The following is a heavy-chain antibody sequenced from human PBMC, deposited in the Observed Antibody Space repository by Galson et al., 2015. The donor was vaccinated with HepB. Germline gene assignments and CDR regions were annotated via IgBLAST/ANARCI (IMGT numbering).Heavy chain of an antibody. V-gene: IGHV3-7*03. CDR2: INADGSVK. D-gene: IGHD1-26*01. Sequence: RLSCAASGFTFSDYWMSWVRQTPGKGLEWVANINADGSVKYYVDSVKGRFTISRDDAKNSLYLQMNSLRAEDTAVYYCTRVWPSGSSYFDYWGPGTLAIVSS. CDR3: TRVWPSGSSYFDY. CDR1: GFTFSDYW. J-gene: IGHJ4*02.